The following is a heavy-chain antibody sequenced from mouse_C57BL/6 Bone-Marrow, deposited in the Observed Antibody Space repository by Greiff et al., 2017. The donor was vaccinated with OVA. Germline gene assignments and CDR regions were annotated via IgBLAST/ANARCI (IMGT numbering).Heavy chain of an antibody. CDR3: ARGGLLPFAY. CDR1: GFSLTSYA. J-gene: IGHJ3*01. D-gene: IGHD2-3*01. CDR2: IWTGGGT. Sequence: VQLQESGPGLVAPSQSLSITCTVSGFSLTSYAISWVRQPPGKGLEWLGVIWTGGGTTYNSALKSSLSISKDNSKSKVFFKMNSLHTDDTARYYCARGGLLPFAYWGQGPLVTVTA. V-gene: IGHV2-9-1*01.